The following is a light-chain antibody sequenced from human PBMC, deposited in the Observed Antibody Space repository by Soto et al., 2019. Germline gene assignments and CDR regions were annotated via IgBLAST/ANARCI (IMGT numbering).Light chain of an antibody. CDR3: FSYVGTSNEV. CDR1: GNAVSYQL. V-gene: IGLV2-23*02. J-gene: IGLJ1*01. CDR2: DLT. Sequence: QSVLTQPASVSGSPGQSITISCSGNAVSYQLVSWYQQQPGKAPKLILYDLTTRPSGVSNRLSGFKSGTTASLAISGLQAGEGGYYYCFSYVGTSNEVFGPGTKVTVL.